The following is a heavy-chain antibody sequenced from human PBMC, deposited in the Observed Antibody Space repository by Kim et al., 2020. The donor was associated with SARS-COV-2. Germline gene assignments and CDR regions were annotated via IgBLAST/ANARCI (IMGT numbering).Heavy chain of an antibody. J-gene: IGHJ4*02. CDR3: AGRWYTGTYYYFDY. D-gene: IGHD1-26*01. V-gene: IGHV3-74*01. Sequence: YADSVNGRFTISRDNAKSTLYLQMNSLRAEDTAVYYCAGRWYTGTYYYFDYWGQGTLVTVSS.